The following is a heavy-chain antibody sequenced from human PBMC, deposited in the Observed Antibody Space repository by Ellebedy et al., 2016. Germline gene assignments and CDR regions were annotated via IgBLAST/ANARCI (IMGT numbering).Heavy chain of an antibody. CDR2: ISYDGRNR. J-gene: IGHJ6*02. Sequence: GESLKISCAASGFTFSNYAIHWVRQAPGKGLEWVAVISYDGRNRYDADSVKGRFTISRDNSKNTLFLQMNSLRPEDTDVYYCARGGDTYYFYYGVDAWGQGTTVTVSS. CDR3: ARGGDTYYFYYGVDA. V-gene: IGHV3-30-3*01. D-gene: IGHD2-21*01. CDR1: GFTFSNYA.